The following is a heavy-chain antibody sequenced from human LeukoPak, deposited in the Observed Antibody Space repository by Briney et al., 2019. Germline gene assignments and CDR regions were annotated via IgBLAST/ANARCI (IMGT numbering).Heavy chain of an antibody. CDR3: AREAGGGSYTASEDY. CDR1: GYTFTSYY. V-gene: IGHV1-46*01. CDR2: INPSGGST. Sequence: ASVKVPCKASGYTFTSYYMHWVRQAPGQGLEWMGIINPSGGSTSYAQKFQGRVTMTRDTSTSTVYMELSSLRSEDTAVYYCAREAGGGSYTASEDYWGQGTLVTVSS. J-gene: IGHJ4*02. D-gene: IGHD1-26*01.